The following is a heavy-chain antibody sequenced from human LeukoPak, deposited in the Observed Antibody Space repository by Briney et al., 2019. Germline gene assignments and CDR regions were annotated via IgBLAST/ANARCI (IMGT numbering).Heavy chain of an antibody. J-gene: IGHJ4*02. D-gene: IGHD6-19*01. CDR2: IYYSGST. Sequence: SETLSLTCTVSGGSVSSYYWSWIRQPPGKGLEWIGSIYYSGSTYYNPSLKSRVTISVDTSKNQFSLKLSSVTAADTAVYYCARRGSGWYYFDYWGQGTLVTVSS. V-gene: IGHV4-39*01. CDR1: GGSVSSYY. CDR3: ARRGSGWYYFDY.